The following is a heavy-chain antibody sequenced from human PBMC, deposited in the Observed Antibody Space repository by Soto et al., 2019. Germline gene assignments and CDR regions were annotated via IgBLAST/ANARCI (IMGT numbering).Heavy chain of an antibody. Sequence: PSETLSLTCTVSGGSISSSSYYWDWIRQPPGKGLEWIGSIYYSGSTYYNPSLKSRVTISVDTSKNQFSLKLSSVTAADTAVYYCARAYGSGSFFRYYYYYGMDVWGQGTTVTVSS. CDR1: GGSISSSSYY. V-gene: IGHV4-39*01. D-gene: IGHD3-10*01. CDR3: ARAYGSGSFFRYYYYYGMDV. J-gene: IGHJ6*02. CDR2: IYYSGST.